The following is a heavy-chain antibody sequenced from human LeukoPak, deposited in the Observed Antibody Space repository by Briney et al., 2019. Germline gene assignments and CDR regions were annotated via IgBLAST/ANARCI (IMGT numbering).Heavy chain of an antibody. CDR1: GASFSDYY. V-gene: IGHV4-34*01. CDR2: ISHFGST. CDR3: AARRNWNDG. Sequence: SETLSLTCAVSGASFSDYYWNWLRQPPGKGLEWIGEISHFGSTDYNPSLKSRVTISVDTSKNQFSLQLTAVTAADTAVYYCAARRNWNDGWGQGTLVIVSS. J-gene: IGHJ5*02.